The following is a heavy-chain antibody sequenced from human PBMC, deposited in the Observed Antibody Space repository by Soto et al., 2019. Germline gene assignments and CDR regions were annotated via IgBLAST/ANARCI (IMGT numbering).Heavy chain of an antibody. D-gene: IGHD2-2*01. CDR3: ARVGCSSTSCFLGYYYYYCMDV. J-gene: IGHJ6*02. Sequence: PGGSLRLSCAASGFTFSSYWMSWVRQAPGKGLEWVANIKQDGSEKYYVDSVKGRFTISRDNAKNSLYLQMNSLRAEDTAVYYCARVGCSSTSCFLGYYYYYCMDVWGQGTTVTVSS. CDR2: IKQDGSEK. V-gene: IGHV3-7*03. CDR1: GFTFSSYW.